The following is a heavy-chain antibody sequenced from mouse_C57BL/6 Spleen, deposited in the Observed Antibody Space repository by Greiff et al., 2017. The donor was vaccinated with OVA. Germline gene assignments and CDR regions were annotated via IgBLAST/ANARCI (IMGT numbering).Heavy chain of an antibody. CDR2: INPGSGGT. J-gene: IGHJ4*01. CDR1: GYAFTNYL. CDR3: ARFQFYYAMDY. Sequence: QVQLQQSGAELVRPGTSVKVSCKASGYAFTNYLIEWVKQRPGQGLEWIGVINPGSGGTNYNEKFKGKATLTADKSSSTAYMQLSSLTSEDSAVYFCARFQFYYAMDYWGQGTSVTVSS. V-gene: IGHV1-54*01.